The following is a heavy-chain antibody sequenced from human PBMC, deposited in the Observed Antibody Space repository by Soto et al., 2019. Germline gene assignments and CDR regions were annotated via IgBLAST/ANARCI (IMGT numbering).Heavy chain of an antibody. CDR3: ARLWLETYYYDSSGYYPIDY. CDR2: MHYTGST. Sequence: SETLSLTCSFSGDSVTSHYLTWIRQSPEKGLDWIGSMHYTGSTHYNPSLKSRVTISVDTSKNQFSLKLSSVTAADTAVYYCARLWLETYYYDSSGYYPIDYWGQGTLVTVSS. D-gene: IGHD3-22*01. CDR1: GDSVTSHY. J-gene: IGHJ4*02. V-gene: IGHV4-59*08.